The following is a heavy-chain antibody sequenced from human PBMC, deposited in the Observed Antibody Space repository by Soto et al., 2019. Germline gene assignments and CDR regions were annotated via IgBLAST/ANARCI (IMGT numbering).Heavy chain of an antibody. V-gene: IGHV3-23*01. CDR2: IVGSDGST. D-gene: IGHD2-2*01. CDR3: AIDGSDQLLCYFDN. J-gene: IGHJ4*02. Sequence: EVRLLESGGGLVQPGGSLRLSCAASGFTFSTYAMSWVRQAPGKGLQWVSTIVGSDGSTYYADSVKGRFTVSRDNSKNTLYLQMNSLRAEDTAVYYCAIDGSDQLLCYFDNCGQGPLVTVSS. CDR1: GFTFSTYA.